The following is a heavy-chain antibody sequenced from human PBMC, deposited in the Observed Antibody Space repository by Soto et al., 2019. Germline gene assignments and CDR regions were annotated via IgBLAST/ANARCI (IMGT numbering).Heavy chain of an antibody. V-gene: IGHV1-46*01. J-gene: IGHJ3*01. CDR2: VNPSSGST. Sequence: GASVKVSCKASGDSFTTYNIHWVRQAPGPGLEWMGAVNPSSGSTSYAQKFQGRVTLTRDTSTSTVYMELSSLRSEDADVYYCARWAPDAFHVWGQGTLVTVSS. CDR1: GDSFTTYN. CDR3: ARWAPDAFHV.